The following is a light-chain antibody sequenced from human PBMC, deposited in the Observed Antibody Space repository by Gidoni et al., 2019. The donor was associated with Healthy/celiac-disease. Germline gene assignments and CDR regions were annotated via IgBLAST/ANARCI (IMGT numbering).Light chain of an antibody. Sequence: QSVLPQPPSASGTPGQRVTISCSGCSSNIGSNTVNWYQQLPGTAPKLLIYSNNQRPSGVPDRFSGSKSGTSASLAISGLQSEDEADYYCAAWDDSLNGVVFGGGTKLTVL. CDR3: AAWDDSLNGVV. CDR2: SNN. J-gene: IGLJ2*01. CDR1: SSNIGSNT. V-gene: IGLV1-44*01.